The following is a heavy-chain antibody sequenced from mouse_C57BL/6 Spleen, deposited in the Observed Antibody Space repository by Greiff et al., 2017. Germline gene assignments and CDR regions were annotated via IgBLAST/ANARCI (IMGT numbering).Heavy chain of an antibody. J-gene: IGHJ4*01. Sequence: QVQLKQSGAGLAKPGASVKLSCKASGYTFTSYWMHWVKQRPGQGLEWIGYINPSSGYTKYNQKFKDKATLTADKSSSTAYMQLSSLTYEDSAVYYCARSNSGYAMDYWGQGTSVTVSS. CDR1: GYTFTSYW. CDR3: ARSNSGYAMDY. V-gene: IGHV1-7*01. D-gene: IGHD2-5*01. CDR2: INPSSGYT.